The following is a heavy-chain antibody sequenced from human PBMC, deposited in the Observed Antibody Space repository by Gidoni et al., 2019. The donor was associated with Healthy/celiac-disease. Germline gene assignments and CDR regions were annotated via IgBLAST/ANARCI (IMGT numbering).Heavy chain of an antibody. J-gene: IGHJ3*02. V-gene: IGHV3-33*01. D-gene: IGHD3-10*01. CDR1: GFTFSSYV. Sequence: QVQLVESGGRVVQPGRSLRLSCAASGFTFSSYVMHWVRQAPGKGLEWVAVIWYDGSNKYYADSVKGRFTISRDNSKNTLYLQMNSLSAEDTAVYYCATGGADAFDIWGQGTMVTVSS. CDR3: ATGGADAFDI. CDR2: IWYDGSNK.